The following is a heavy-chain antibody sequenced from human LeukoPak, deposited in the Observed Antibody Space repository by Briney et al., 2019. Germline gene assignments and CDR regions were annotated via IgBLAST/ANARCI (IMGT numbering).Heavy chain of an antibody. CDR3: ARDSDYSGNGNGDWFDP. Sequence: GASVNVSCKASGFRFTSFGVSWVRQAPGQGLEWMGGISTYTVITHYAEKFEDRVTMTIDTSTTTAYMELRSLRYDDTAVYYCARDSDYSGNGNGDWFDPWGQGTVVTVSS. D-gene: IGHD4-11*01. CDR1: GFRFTSFG. V-gene: IGHV1-18*04. CDR2: ISTYTVIT. J-gene: IGHJ5*02.